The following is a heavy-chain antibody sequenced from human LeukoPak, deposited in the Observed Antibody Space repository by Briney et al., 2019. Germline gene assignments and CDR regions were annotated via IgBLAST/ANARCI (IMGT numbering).Heavy chain of an antibody. CDR3: AKEMDGEDYYDSSGTIDY. V-gene: IGHV3-48*03. J-gene: IGHJ4*02. D-gene: IGHD3-22*01. CDR2: ISRSGSTI. Sequence: GGSLRLSCAASGFTLSSSEMNWVRQAPGKGLEWVSYISRSGSTIFYADSVKGRFTISRDNAKNSVSLQMNSLRAEDTAVYYCAKEMDGEDYYDSSGTIDYWGQGTLVTVSS. CDR1: GFTLSSSE.